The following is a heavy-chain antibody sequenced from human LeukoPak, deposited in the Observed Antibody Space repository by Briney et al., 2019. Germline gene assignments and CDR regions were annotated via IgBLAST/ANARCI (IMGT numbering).Heavy chain of an antibody. CDR1: GFTFSAFG. Sequence: GGSLRLSRAASGFTFSAFGMHWVRQAPGKGLEWVAVISSDGTNKYYTDSVKGRFTISRDNSKNTLYMQMNSLRAEDTAVYSCAKSRLYSSGSADYWGQGTLVTVSS. CDR2: ISSDGTNK. CDR3: AKSRLYSSGSADY. J-gene: IGHJ4*02. V-gene: IGHV3-30*18. D-gene: IGHD6-19*01.